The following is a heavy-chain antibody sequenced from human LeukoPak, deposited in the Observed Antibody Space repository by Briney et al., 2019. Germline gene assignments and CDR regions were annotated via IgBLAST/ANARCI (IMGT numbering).Heavy chain of an antibody. Sequence: SQTLSLTCAISGDSVSSKSAAWNWIRQSPSRGLEWVGRTYYRSKWSNDYAASGKGRITVNPVTSKNQFSLQLSSVTPEDTAVYYCARSRAATFDYWGQGTLVTVSS. CDR3: ARSRAATFDY. CDR2: TYYRSKWSN. V-gene: IGHV6-1*01. D-gene: IGHD2-15*01. CDR1: GDSVSSKSAA. J-gene: IGHJ4*02.